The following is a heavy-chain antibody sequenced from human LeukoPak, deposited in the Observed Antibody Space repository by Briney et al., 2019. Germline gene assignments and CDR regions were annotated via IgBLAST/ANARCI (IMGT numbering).Heavy chain of an antibody. CDR1: GFTFSSYG. CDR2: ISYDGSNK. CDR3: AKFIAAAGTVDFDY. J-gene: IGHJ4*02. Sequence: GRSLRLSCAASGFTFSSYGMHWVRQAPGKGLEXXXXISYDGSNKYYADSVKGRFTISRDNSKNTLYLQMNSLRAEDTAVYYCAKFIAAAGTVDFDYWGQGTLVTVSS. D-gene: IGHD6-13*01. V-gene: IGHV3-30*18.